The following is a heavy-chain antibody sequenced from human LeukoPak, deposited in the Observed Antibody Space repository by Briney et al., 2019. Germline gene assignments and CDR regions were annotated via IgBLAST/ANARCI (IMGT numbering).Heavy chain of an antibody. Sequence: SETLSLTCTVSGGSISYYFWSWFRQSPGKGLEWIGNVHYSGTNTYNPSLESRLSMSVDTSKNQFSLTLNSATAADTAAYYCVRQKAVSADFEYWGQGTLVTVAS. CDR2: VHYSGTN. CDR3: VRQKAVSADFEY. CDR1: GGSISYYF. D-gene: IGHD1-26*01. J-gene: IGHJ4*01. V-gene: IGHV4-59*08.